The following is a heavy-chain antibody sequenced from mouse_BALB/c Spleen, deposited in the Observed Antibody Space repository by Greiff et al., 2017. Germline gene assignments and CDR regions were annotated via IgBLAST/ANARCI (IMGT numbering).Heavy chain of an antibody. CDR1: GYTFTSYW. J-gene: IGHJ3*01. V-gene: IGHV1-69*02. D-gene: IGHD2-3*01. CDR3: ARAEGYSLAY. CDR2: IDPSDSET. Sequence: QVQLKQPGAELVKPGAPVKLSCKASGYTFTSYWMNWVKQRPGRGLEWIGRIDPSDSETHYNQKFKDKATLTVDKSSSTAYIQLSSLTSEDSAVYYCARAEGYSLAYWGQGTLVTVSA.